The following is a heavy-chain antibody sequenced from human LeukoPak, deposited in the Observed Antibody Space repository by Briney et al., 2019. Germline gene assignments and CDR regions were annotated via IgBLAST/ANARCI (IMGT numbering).Heavy chain of an antibody. D-gene: IGHD3-22*01. V-gene: IGHV1-2*02. J-gene: IGHJ4*02. CDR2: INPNSGGT. Sequence: ASVKVSCKASGYTFTGYYMHWVRQAPGQGLEWMGWINPNSGGTNYAQKFQGRVTMTRDTSISTAYVELSRLRSDDTAVYYCARGTYYDSSGYYRSDYWGQGTLVTVSS. CDR3: ARGTYYDSSGYYRSDY. CDR1: GYTFTGYY.